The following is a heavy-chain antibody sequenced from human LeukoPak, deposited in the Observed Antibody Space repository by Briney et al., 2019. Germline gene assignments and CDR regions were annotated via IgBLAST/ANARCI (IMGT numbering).Heavy chain of an antibody. CDR3: VKGSSGYYYDY. D-gene: IGHD3-22*01. J-gene: IGHJ4*02. CDR1: GFTFRSYG. CDR2: IWYDENSR. Sequence: GGSLRLSCVASGFTFRSYGMHWVRQAPGKGLEWVAVIWYDENSRYYADSVKGWFTISRDNSKNTLYLQMNSLRAEDTAVYYCVKGSSGYYYDYWGQGTLVTVSS. V-gene: IGHV3-33*03.